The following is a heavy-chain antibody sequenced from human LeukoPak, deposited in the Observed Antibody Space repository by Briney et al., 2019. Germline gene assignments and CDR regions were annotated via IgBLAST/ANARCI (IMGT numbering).Heavy chain of an antibody. CDR1: GYTFTSYG. CDR3: AREPTGDYDILTGTYYFDY. V-gene: IGHV1-18*01. J-gene: IGHJ4*02. Sequence: ASVKVSCKASGYTFTSYGISWVRQAPGQGLEWMGWISAYNGNTNYAQKLQGRVTMTTDTSTSTAYMELRSLRSDDTAVYYCAREPTGDYDILTGTYYFDYWGQGTLVTVSS. D-gene: IGHD3-9*01. CDR2: ISAYNGNT.